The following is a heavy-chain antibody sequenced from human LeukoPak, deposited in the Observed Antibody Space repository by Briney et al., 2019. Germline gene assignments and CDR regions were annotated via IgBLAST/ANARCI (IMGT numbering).Heavy chain of an antibody. CDR1: GFTFSSYW. CDR2: INTDGSTT. J-gene: IGHJ4*02. V-gene: IGHV3-74*01. D-gene: IGHD6-25*01. Sequence: PGRPLLLSCAASGFTFSSYWMHWVRQAPGKGLVWVSRINTDGSTTNYADSVKGRFTISRDNAENTLYLQMNSLRAEDTAVYYCARGSPAAVWGQGALVTVSS. CDR3: ARGSPAAV.